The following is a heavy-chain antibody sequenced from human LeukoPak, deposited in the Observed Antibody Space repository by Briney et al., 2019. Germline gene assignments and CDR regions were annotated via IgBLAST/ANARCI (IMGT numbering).Heavy chain of an antibody. Sequence: GGSLRLSCVASGFSFNNYAMNLVRQAPGKGLEWVSLIIGSSGTTFYADSVKGRFTISRDKSKSTLYLQMNSLRAEDTAVYYCAKGAYDYIEIAYFDYWGQGCLVTVSS. CDR2: IIGSSGTT. D-gene: IGHD5-12*01. J-gene: IGHJ4*02. CDR1: GFSFNNYA. V-gene: IGHV3-23*01. CDR3: AKGAYDYIEIAYFDY.